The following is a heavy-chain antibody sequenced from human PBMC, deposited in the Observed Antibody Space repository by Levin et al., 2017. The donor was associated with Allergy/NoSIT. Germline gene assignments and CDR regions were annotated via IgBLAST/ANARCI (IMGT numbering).Heavy chain of an antibody. V-gene: IGHV3-9*01. Sequence: GGSLRLSCAASGFTFDDYAMHWVRQAPGKGLEWVSGISWNSGSIGYADSVKGRFTISRDNAKNSLYLQMNSLRAEDTALYYCAKGDRYSSSLTSGMDVWGQGTTVTVSS. J-gene: IGHJ6*02. CDR2: ISWNSGSI. CDR1: GFTFDDYA. CDR3: AKGDRYSSSLTSGMDV. D-gene: IGHD6-13*01.